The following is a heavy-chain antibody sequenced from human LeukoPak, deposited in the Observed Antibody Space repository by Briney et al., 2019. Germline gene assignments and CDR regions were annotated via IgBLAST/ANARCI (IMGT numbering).Heavy chain of an antibody. Sequence: GGSLRLSCAASGFTFSKFWMSWVRQAPGKGLEWVATIKHDGSEKYYVDSVKGRFTISRDNAKSSLYLQMNSLRAEDTAVYYSARHDYGDLGQGTLVTVSS. CDR2: IKHDGSEK. CDR1: GFTFSKFW. D-gene: IGHD4-17*01. V-gene: IGHV3-7*02. CDR3: ARHDYGD. J-gene: IGHJ4*02.